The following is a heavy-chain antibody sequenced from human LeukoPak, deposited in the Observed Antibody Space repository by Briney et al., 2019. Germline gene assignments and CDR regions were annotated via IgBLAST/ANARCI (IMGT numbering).Heavy chain of an antibody. CDR3: ARDTRGSWSRRGFDY. D-gene: IGHD6-13*01. V-gene: IGHV4-38-2*02. CDR2: IYHTGST. CDR1: GHSIINSFY. J-gene: IGHJ4*02. Sequence: KASETLSLTCTVSGHSIINSFYWGWIRQPPGKGLEWIGSIYHTGSTYYNPSLKSRVTISVDTSKNQFSLKLSSVTAADTAVYYCARDTRGSWSRRGFDYWGQGTLVTVSS.